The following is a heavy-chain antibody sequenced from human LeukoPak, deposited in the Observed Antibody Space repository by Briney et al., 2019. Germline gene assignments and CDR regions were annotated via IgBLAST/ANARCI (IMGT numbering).Heavy chain of an antibody. D-gene: IGHD5-12*01. CDR2: MNPNSGST. CDR3: ARGRSTGYPYYFEY. J-gene: IGHJ4*02. V-gene: IGHV1-8*03. Sequence: ASVKVSCKASGYTFTSYDINWVRQTTGQGLEWMGWMNPNSGSTGYAQKFQGRVTIARNTSISTAYMELSGLRSEDTAVYYCARGRSTGYPYYFEYWGQGTLVTVSS. CDR1: GYTFTSYD.